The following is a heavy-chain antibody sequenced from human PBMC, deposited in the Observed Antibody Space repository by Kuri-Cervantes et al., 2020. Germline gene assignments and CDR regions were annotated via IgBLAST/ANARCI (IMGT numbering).Heavy chain of an antibody. V-gene: IGHV3-9*01. D-gene: IGHD2-8*01. CDR1: GFTFDDYA. Sequence: SLKISCAASGFTFDDYAMHWVRQAPGKGLEWVSGISWNSGSIGYADSVKGRFTISRDNAKNSLYLQMNSLRVDDAAVYYCARGPSVANVLTHWGQGTLVTVSS. J-gene: IGHJ4*02. CDR3: ARGPSVANVLTH. CDR2: ISWNSGSI.